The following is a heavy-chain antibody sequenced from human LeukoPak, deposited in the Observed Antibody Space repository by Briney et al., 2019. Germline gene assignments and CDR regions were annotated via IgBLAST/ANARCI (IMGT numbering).Heavy chain of an antibody. CDR1: GYTFTSYG. CDR2: ISAYNGNT. J-gene: IGHJ6*02. Sequence: GASVKVSCKASGYTFTSYGISWVRQAPGQGLEWMGWISAYNGNTNYAQKLQGRVTMTTDTSTSTAYMELRSLRSDDTAVYYCASLFMVRGVIRPGGYYYGMDVWGQGTTVTVSS. CDR3: ASLFMVRGVIRPGGYYYGMDV. D-gene: IGHD3-10*01. V-gene: IGHV1-18*01.